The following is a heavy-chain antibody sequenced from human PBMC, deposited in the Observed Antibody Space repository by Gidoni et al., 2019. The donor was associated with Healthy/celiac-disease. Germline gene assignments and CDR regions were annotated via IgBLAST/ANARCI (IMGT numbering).Heavy chain of an antibody. CDR2: IKSKTDGGKT. J-gene: IGHJ6*02. V-gene: IGHV3-15*01. CDR1: RFTFSNAW. D-gene: IGHD6-19*01. CDR3: TPDRIDSGVFQGYYYYGMDV. Sequence: ESQLVETGGGWVKPGGSLIRSCAASRFTFSNAWMSWVRQARGKGLEWVGRIKSKTDGGKTDYAAAVKGRFTIARDDAKNTLSLQMNSLKTEETAVYYCTPDRIDSGVFQGYYYYGMDVWGQGTTVTVSS.